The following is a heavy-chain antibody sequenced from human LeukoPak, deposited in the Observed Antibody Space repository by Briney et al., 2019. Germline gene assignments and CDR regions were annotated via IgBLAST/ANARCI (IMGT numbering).Heavy chain of an antibody. J-gene: IGHJ6*02. CDR2: IYYSGST. CDR3: ARHADHSSSWSDTRDYYYYGMDV. V-gene: IGHV4-59*08. Sequence: SETLSLTCTGSDGSISSYYWSWIRQPPGKGLEWIGYIYYSGSTNYNPSLKSRVTISVDTSKNQFSLKLSSVTAADTAVYYCARHADHSSSWSDTRDYYYYGMDVWGQGTTVTVSS. CDR1: DGSISSYY. D-gene: IGHD6-13*01.